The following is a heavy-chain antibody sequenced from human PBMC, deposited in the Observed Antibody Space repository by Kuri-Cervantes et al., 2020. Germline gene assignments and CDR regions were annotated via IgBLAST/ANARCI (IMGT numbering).Heavy chain of an antibody. J-gene: IGHJ6*04. CDR1: GASISSRDW. CDR2: IFHSGRT. D-gene: IGHD3-10*01. V-gene: IGHV4-4*02. CDR3: ARVSTMVQGVGMDV. Sequence: GSLRLSCAVSGASISSRDWWSWVRQSPGKGLEWIGEIFHSGRTNYNPSLKSRVTISVDTSKNQFSLKLSSVTAADTAVYYCARVSTMVQGVGMDVWGKGTTVTVSS.